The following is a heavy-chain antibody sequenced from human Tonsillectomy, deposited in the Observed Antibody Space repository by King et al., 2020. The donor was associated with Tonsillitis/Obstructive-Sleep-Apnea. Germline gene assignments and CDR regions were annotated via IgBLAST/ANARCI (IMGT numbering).Heavy chain of an antibody. CDR2: ISNTGST. J-gene: IGHJ4*02. D-gene: IGHD4-17*01. CDR3: ARDPNGRPRGEYFDN. V-gene: IGHV4-59*01. CDR1: GGSINYYS. Sequence: VQLQESGPGLVKPSETLSLTCTVSGGSINYYSWNWIRQPPGKGLEWIGYISNTGSTNYNPSLKSRVTISVDTSKHQFSLRLSSMTAADTAVYYCARDPNGRPRGEYFDNWGQGTLVTVSS.